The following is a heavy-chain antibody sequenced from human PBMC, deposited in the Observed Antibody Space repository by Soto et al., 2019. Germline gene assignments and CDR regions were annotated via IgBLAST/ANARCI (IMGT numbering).Heavy chain of an antibody. CDR3: ARGGVVPAAIPPHWLDP. J-gene: IGHJ5*02. D-gene: IGHD2-2*01. V-gene: IGHV4-61*01. CDR1: GGSVSSGSYY. CDR2: IYYSGST. Sequence: QAQLQESGPGLVKPSETLSLTSTVSGGSVSSGSYYWSWIRQPPGKGLEWIGYIYYSGSTNYNPSLKSRVTISVDTSKNQFSLKLRSVTAADTAVYYCARGGVVPAAIPPHWLDPWCPGPLMIVSP.